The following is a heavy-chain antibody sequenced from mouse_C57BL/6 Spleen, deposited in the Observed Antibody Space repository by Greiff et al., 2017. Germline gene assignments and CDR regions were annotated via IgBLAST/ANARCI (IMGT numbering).Heavy chain of an antibody. V-gene: IGHV1-50*01. D-gene: IGHD4-1*01. CDR1: GYTFTSYW. CDR2: IDPSVSYT. J-gene: IGHJ4*01. CDR3: ARGLGRYAMDY. Sequence: QVQLQQPGAELVKPGASVKLSCKASGYTFTSYWMQWVKQRPGQGLEWIGEIDPSVSYTNYNQKFKGKATLTVDTASSTAYMQLSSLTSEDSAVYYCARGLGRYAMDYWGQGTSVTVSS.